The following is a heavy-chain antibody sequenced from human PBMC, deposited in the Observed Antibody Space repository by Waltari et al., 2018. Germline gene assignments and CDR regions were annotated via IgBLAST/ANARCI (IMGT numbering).Heavy chain of an antibody. CDR1: GGSISSSSYY. Sequence: QLRLQESGPGLVKPSETLSLTCTVSGGSISSSSYYWGWIRQPPGKGLEWIGSIYYTGSTDYNPSLKSRVTISVDTSKNQFSLKLSSVTAADTAVYYCARDCSGSWYYWFDPWGQGTLVTVSS. V-gene: IGHV4-39*07. CDR2: IYYTGST. CDR3: ARDCSGSWYYWFDP. J-gene: IGHJ5*02. D-gene: IGHD6-13*01.